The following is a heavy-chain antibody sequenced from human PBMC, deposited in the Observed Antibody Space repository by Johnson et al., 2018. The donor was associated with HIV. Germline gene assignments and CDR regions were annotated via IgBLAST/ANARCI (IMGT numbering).Heavy chain of an antibody. D-gene: IGHD5-18*01. V-gene: IGHV3-23*04. CDR1: GFTFDDYV. J-gene: IGHJ3*02. CDR2: IAASGDST. CDR3: AREPRLLTDAFDI. Sequence: VQLVESGGGLVQPGRSLRLSCAASGFTFDDYVMNWVRQAPGKGLEWVSLIAASGDSTYYADSVRGRFTISRDNSKNTLYLQMNSLRVEDTTVYYCAREPRLLTDAFDIWGQGTMVTVSS.